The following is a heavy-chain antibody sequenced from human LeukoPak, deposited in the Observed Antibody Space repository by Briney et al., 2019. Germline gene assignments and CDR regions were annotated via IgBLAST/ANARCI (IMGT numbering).Heavy chain of an antibody. Sequence: PGRSLRLSCAASGFTFSSYAMHWVRQAPGKGLEWVAVISYDGSNKYYADSVKGRFTISRDNSKNTLYLQMNSLRAEDTAVYYCARGVDYYDGLIDYWGQGTLVTVSS. CDR1: GFTFSSYA. V-gene: IGHV3-30*04. CDR2: ISYDGSNK. J-gene: IGHJ4*02. D-gene: IGHD3-22*01. CDR3: ARGVDYYDGLIDY.